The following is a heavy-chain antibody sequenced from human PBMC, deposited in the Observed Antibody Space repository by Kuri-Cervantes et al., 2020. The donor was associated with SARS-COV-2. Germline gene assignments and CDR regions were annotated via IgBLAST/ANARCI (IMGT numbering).Heavy chain of an antibody. V-gene: IGHV1-8*03. CDR1: GYTFTGYY. CDR3: ARDSGLAAAGLFDY. J-gene: IGHJ4*02. Sequence: ASVKVSCKASGYTFTGYYMHWVRQATGQGLEWMGWMNPNSGYTGYAQKFQGRVTITRNTSISTAYMELSSLRSEDTAVYYCARDSGLAAAGLFDYWGQGTLVTVSS. D-gene: IGHD6-13*01. CDR2: MNPNSGYT.